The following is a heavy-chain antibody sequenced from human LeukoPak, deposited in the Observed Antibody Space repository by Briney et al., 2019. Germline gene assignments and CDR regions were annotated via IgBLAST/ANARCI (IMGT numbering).Heavy chain of an antibody. Sequence: GGSLRLSCAASGFTFSSYWMSWVRQAPGKGLEWVANIKQDGSEKYYVDSVKGRFTISRDNAKNSLYLQMNSLRAEDTALYHCARASDSSSWFDAFDIWGQGTMVTVSS. CDR3: ARASDSSSWFDAFDI. J-gene: IGHJ3*02. CDR1: GFTFSSYW. D-gene: IGHD6-13*01. CDR2: IKQDGSEK. V-gene: IGHV3-7*03.